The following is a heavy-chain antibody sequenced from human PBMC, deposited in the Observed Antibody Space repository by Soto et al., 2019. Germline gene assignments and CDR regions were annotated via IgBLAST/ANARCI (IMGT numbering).Heavy chain of an antibody. Sequence: SETLSLTCTVSGGSISSYYWSWIRQPPGKGLEWIGYIYYSGSTNYNPSLKSRVTISLDTSKNQFSLKLSSVTAADTAVYYCARQMDGTRYYYYYYMDVWGKGTTVTVSS. CDR2: IYYSGST. D-gene: IGHD1-7*01. J-gene: IGHJ6*03. CDR1: GGSISSYY. V-gene: IGHV4-59*08. CDR3: ARQMDGTRYYYYYYMDV.